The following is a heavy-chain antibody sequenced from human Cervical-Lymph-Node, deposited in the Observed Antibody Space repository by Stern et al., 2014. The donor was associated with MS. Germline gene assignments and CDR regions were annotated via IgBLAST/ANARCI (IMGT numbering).Heavy chain of an antibody. D-gene: IGHD4-17*01. Sequence: QLVESGPEVKKPGSSVKVSCKASGFTFSNSGVKWVRQTRGQRLEWIGWIVVGSGKTNYAQKFQERVTITRDRSTSTAYMELSSLRSEDTAVFYCAAGDTVAMLGTAIDAFDIWGQGTMVTVSS. CDR1: GFTFSNSG. V-gene: IGHV1-58*01. CDR3: AAGDTVAMLGTAIDAFDI. J-gene: IGHJ3*02. CDR2: IVVGSGKT.